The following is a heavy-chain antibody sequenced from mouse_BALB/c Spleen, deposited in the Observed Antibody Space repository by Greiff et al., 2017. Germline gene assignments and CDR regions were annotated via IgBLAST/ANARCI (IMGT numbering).Heavy chain of an antibody. J-gene: IGHJ3*01. CDR3: ARLDGHNGLAY. CDR2: ISSGGSYT. Sequence: DVQLVESGGDLVKPGGSLKLSCAASGFTFSSYGMSWVRQTPDKRLEWVATISSGGSYTYYPDSVKGRFTISRDNAKNTLYLQMSSLKSEDTAMYYCARLDGHNGLAYWGQGTLVTVSA. D-gene: IGHD2-3*01. V-gene: IGHV5-6*01. CDR1: GFTFSSYG.